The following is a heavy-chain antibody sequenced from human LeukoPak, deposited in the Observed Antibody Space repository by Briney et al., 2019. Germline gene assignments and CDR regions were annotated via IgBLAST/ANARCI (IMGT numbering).Heavy chain of an antibody. V-gene: IGHV3-9*01. CDR2: ISWNSGSI. Sequence: PGGSLRLSCAASGFTFDDYAMHWVRHAPGKGLEWVSGISWNSGSIGYADSVKGRFTISRDNAKNSLYLQMNSLRAEDTALYYCAKDISSPYYYGSGSYLTGLFDYWGQGTLVTVSS. J-gene: IGHJ4*02. CDR1: GFTFDDYA. CDR3: AKDISSPYYYGSGSYLTGLFDY. D-gene: IGHD3-10*01.